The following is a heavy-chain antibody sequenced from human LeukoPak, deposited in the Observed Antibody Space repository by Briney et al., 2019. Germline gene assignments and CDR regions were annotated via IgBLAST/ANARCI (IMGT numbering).Heavy chain of an antibody. CDR2: IHPNGHDT. CDR3: SGHYGPGLV. V-gene: IGHV1-2*02. D-gene: IGHD3-10*01. J-gene: IGHJ4*02. Sequence: GASVKVSCKASGYTFSDHHILWVRQAPGQGLEWMGWIHPNGHDTKYAQKFQGRMTMTTDTSISTAYMELNRVTSDDTAVYYCSGHYGPGLVWGQGTLITASS. CDR1: GYTFSDHH.